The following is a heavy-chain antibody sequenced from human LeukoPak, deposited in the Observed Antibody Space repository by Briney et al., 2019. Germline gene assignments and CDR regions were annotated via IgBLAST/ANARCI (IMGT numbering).Heavy chain of an antibody. V-gene: IGHV3-23*01. J-gene: IGHJ4*02. D-gene: IGHD1-26*01. CDR1: GFTFSSYP. CDR3: AKDPYSGSYFDY. Sequence: GGSLRLSCAASGFTFSSYPMSWVRKAPGKGLEWVSAISGSGGSTYYADSVKGRFTISRDNSKNTLYLQMNSLRAEDTAVYYCAKDPYSGSYFDYWGQGTLVTVSS. CDR2: ISGSGGST.